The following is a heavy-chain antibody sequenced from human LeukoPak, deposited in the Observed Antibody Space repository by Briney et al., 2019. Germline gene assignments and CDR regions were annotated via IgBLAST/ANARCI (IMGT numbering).Heavy chain of an antibody. CDR2: ISWNSGII. V-gene: IGHV3-9*01. CDR1: GFNFHIYA. J-gene: IGHJ4*02. Sequence: GGSLRLSCAASGFNFHIYAMHWVRQAPGKSLEWVSGISWNSGIIGHADSVKGRFAISRDNAKNSLYLQMNSLRPEDTALYYCAKGPTYYYDSRDSYFDYWGQGTLVTASS. D-gene: IGHD3-22*01. CDR3: AKGPTYYYDSRDSYFDY.